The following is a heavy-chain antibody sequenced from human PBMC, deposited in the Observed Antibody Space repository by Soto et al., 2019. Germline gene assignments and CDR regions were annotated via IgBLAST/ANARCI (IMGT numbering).Heavy chain of an antibody. J-gene: IGHJ6*02. CDR2: IMPVFPTP. Sequence: QVQLVQSGAEVKKPGSSVKVSCKASGGTFSTSAISWVRQAPGQGLEWVGGIMPVFPTPDYAQNFQGRVTITADESATTAYLELTSLRADDTAVYYCARDKDRLQLGGNYYYILDVWGQGTAITVSS. CDR1: GGTFSTSA. V-gene: IGHV1-69*12. D-gene: IGHD1-1*01. CDR3: ARDKDRLQLGGNYYYILDV.